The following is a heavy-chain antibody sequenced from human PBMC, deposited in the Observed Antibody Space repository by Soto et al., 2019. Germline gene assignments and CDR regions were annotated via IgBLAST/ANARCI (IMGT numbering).Heavy chain of an antibody. CDR3: ARQLKIIRWGGYFDY. D-gene: IGHD3-16*01. CDR2: IYYTGST. V-gene: IGHV4-39*01. CDR1: GDSIKSSSYF. Sequence: PSETLSLTCTVAGDSIKSSSYFWAWIRQPPGKGLEWIASIYYTGSTYYNPSLESRVTISVHTFKNQFSLKLTSVTAADTALYYCARQLKIIRWGGYFDYWGQATLVTVSS. J-gene: IGHJ4*02.